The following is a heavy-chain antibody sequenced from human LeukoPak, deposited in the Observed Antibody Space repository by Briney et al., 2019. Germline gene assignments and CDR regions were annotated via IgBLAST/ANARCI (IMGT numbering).Heavy chain of an antibody. CDR3: AKDHGGTWSDGVY. D-gene: IGHD2-8*01. V-gene: IGHV3-53*01. J-gene: IGHJ4*02. CDR2: IYSCGST. CDR1: GFTVRSHY. Sequence: CGSLTLSCAASGFTVRSHYMSWVRQAPGTGLEWVSVIYSCGSTFYADSVKGRFTISRDNSKNTLFLQMNSWTAEGTAVYYCAKDHGGTWSDGVYWGQGTLLTVSS.